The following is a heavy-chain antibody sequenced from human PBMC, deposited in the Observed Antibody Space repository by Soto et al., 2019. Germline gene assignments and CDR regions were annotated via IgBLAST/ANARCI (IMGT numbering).Heavy chain of an antibody. CDR1: GFTFSSYS. CDR3: AKRERWPASGPY. Sequence: PGESLRLSCAASGFTFSSYSMTWVRQAPGKGLEWVSDISGSGDNTYYADSVKGRFTISRDNSKNTLDLQMNSLRAEDTALYYCAKRERWPASGPYWGQGTLVTVSS. J-gene: IGHJ4*02. V-gene: IGHV3-23*01. CDR2: ISGSGDNT. D-gene: IGHD1-1*01.